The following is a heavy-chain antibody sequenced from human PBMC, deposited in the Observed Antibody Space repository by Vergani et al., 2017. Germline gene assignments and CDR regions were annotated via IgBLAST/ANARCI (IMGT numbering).Heavy chain of an antibody. J-gene: IGHJ4*02. CDR1: GFTFSSYA. CDR3: AKDCLSTYYDFWSGPRDFDY. V-gene: IGHV3-23*01. D-gene: IGHD3-3*01. Sequence: EVQLLESGGGLVQPGGSLRLSCAASGFTFSSYAMSWVRQAPGKGLEWVSAISGSGGSTYYADSVKGRFTISRDNSKNTLYLQMNSLRAEDTAVYYCAKDCLSTYYDFWSGPRDFDYWGQGTLVTVSS. CDR2: ISGSGGST.